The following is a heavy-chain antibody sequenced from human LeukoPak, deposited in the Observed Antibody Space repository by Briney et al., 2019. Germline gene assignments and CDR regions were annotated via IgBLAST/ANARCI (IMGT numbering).Heavy chain of an antibody. CDR1: GFTFSRNG. CDR2: ISYDGTNK. CDR3: AKGEGYGDYHFSY. Sequence: GGSLRLSCAASGFTFSRNGMHWVRQAPGKGLEWVAVISYDGTNKYYAASVKGRFTISRDNSKNTLYLQMNRLRAEDTAVYYCAKGEGYGDYHFSYWGQGTLVTVSS. V-gene: IGHV3-30*18. D-gene: IGHD4-17*01. J-gene: IGHJ4*02.